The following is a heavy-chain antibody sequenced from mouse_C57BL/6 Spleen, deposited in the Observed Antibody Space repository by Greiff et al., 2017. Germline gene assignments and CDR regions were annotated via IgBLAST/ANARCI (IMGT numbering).Heavy chain of an antibody. J-gene: IGHJ2*01. Sequence: EVMLVESGPELVKPGASVKIPCKASGYTFTDYNMDWVKQSHGKSLEWIGDINPNNGGTIYNQKFKGKATLTVDKSSSTAYMELLSLTSEDTAVYYCARRIYYGNYLYYFDYWGQGTTLTVSS. D-gene: IGHD2-1*01. V-gene: IGHV1-18*01. CDR3: ARRIYYGNYLYYFDY. CDR1: GYTFTDYN. CDR2: INPNNGGT.